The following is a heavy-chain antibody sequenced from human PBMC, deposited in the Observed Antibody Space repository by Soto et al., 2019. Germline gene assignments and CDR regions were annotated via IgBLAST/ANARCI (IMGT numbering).Heavy chain of an antibody. J-gene: IGHJ4*02. CDR3: ASGKWSLDY. CDR2: ISNSDYTT. Sequence: PGGSLRLSCVASGITLSDNYMTWIRQAPGKGLEWLSYISNSDYTTYYADSVKGRFTISRDNAKNSLYLQLNGLRVEDMAVYYCASGKWSLDYWGQGILVTVSS. CDR1: GITLSDNY. V-gene: IGHV3-11*01. D-gene: IGHD2-8*01.